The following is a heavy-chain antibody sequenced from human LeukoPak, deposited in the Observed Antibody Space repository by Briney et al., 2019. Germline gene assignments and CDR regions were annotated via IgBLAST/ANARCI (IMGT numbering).Heavy chain of an antibody. J-gene: IGHJ4*02. CDR2: INSDGSST. Sequence: GGSLRLSCAASGFTFSSYWMHWVRQAPGKGLVWVSRINSDGSSTSYADSVKGRFTISRDNAKNTLYLQMNSLRAEDTAVYYCARSYYDSSAIDYWGQGTLVTVSS. V-gene: IGHV3-74*01. CDR3: ARSYYDSSAIDY. D-gene: IGHD3-22*01. CDR1: GFTFSSYW.